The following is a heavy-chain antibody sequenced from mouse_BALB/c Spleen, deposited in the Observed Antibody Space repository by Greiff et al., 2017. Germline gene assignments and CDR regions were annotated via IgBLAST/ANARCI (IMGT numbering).Heavy chain of an antibody. V-gene: IGHV5-6-5*01. CDR1: GFTFSSYA. Sequence: EVQGVESGGGLVKPGGSLKLSCAASGFTFSSYAMSWVRQTPEKRLEWVASISSGGSTYYPDSVKGRFTISRDNARNILYLQMSSLRSEDTAMYYFASRDYLYAMDYWGQGTSVTVSS. J-gene: IGHJ4*01. CDR3: ASRDYLYAMDY. D-gene: IGHD3-3*01. CDR2: ISSGGST.